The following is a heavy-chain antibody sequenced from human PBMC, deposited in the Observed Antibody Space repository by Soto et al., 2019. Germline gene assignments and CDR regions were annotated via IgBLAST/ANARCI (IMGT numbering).Heavy chain of an antibody. CDR3: AKEGPSGRYGDYYFDY. Sequence: GGSLRLSCAASGFTFSTYGMSWVRQAPGKGLEWVSGINNSGGSTYYADSVKGRFTISRDNSQNTLYLQLNSLRAEDTAVYYCAKEGPSGRYGDYYFDYWGQGTLVTVSS. CDR1: GFTFSTYG. CDR2: INNSGGST. V-gene: IGHV3-23*01. J-gene: IGHJ4*02. D-gene: IGHD2-21*01.